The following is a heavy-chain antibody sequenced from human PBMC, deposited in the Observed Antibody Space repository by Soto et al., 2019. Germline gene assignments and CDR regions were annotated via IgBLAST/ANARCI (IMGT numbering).Heavy chain of an antibody. V-gene: IGHV3-48*01. CDR1: GFTFSSYS. Sequence: GGSLRLSCAASGFTFSSYSMNWVRQAPGKGLEWVSYFSISIITIYYADSVKGRFTISRDNAKNSLFLQMNSLRAEDTAVYYCARTYCTNGVCYYYYYYYMDVWGKGTTVTVSS. J-gene: IGHJ6*03. CDR3: ARTYCTNGVCYYYYYYYMDV. CDR2: FSISIITI. D-gene: IGHD2-8*01.